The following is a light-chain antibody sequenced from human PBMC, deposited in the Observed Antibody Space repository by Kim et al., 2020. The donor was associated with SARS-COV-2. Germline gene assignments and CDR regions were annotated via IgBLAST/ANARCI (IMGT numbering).Light chain of an antibody. CDR1: SSNIGSNT. CDR3: ATWDDSLDVWM. J-gene: IGLJ3*02. V-gene: IGLV1-44*01. CDR2: TYD. Sequence: ELTQPPSASGTPGQRVTISCSGSSSNIGSNTVNWYQQFPGTAPQLLIDTYDRRPSGVSDRVSCSKSGTSASLAISALRSEDEADYYCATWDDSLDVWMFGGGTKVTVL.